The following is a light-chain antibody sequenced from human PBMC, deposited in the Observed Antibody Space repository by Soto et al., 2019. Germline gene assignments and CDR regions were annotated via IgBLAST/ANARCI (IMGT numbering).Light chain of an antibody. Sequence: EIGLTQSPAPLSLSPGARASLSCRASQSFGNSLAWYQHKPGQAPRLLISDTSNRATGIPARFSGSGSGTDFTLTISSLEPDDFAVYYCQLRSDWRITFGQGTRLEIK. CDR2: DTS. CDR1: QSFGNS. CDR3: QLRSDWRIT. J-gene: IGKJ5*01. V-gene: IGKV3-11*01.